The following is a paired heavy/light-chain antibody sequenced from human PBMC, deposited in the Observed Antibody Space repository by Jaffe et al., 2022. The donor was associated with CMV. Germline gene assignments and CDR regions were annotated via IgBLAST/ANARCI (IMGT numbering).Light chain of an antibody. CDR3: MQATHWPYT. CDR1: QSLVAGGGNTY. V-gene: IGKV2-30*01. J-gene: IGKJ2*01. CDR2: KVS. Sequence: DIVMTQSPLSLPVTLGQPASISCRSSQSLVAGGGNTYLSWFHQRPGQSPRRLIYKVSNRDSGVPDRFSGSGSGTAFTLKISRVEADDVGVFICMQATHWPYTFGQGTKVEI.
Heavy chain of an antibody. V-gene: IGHV3-9*01. CDR1: GFTFRTVA. Sequence: EVQLVESGGGFVQPGRSLRLSCATSGFTFRTVAMHWVRQAPGKGLEWVSGIIWSSGAIDYADSVKGRFTISRDDAGDSLYLQMDSLRTEDTALYYCIREKVPGGADYWGPGTRVTVSS. D-gene: IGHD3-16*01. CDR3: IREKVPGGADY. J-gene: IGHJ4*02. CDR2: IIWSSGAI.